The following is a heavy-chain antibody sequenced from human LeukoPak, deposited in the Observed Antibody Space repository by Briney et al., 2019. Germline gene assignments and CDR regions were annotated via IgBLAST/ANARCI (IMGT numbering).Heavy chain of an antibody. CDR1: GYTFTSYY. V-gene: IGHV1-46*01. CDR3: AKEAGTAMAPFDY. Sequence: ASVKVSCKASGYTFTSYYIHWVRQAPGQGLEWMGIINPSGGSTSYAQKFQGRVTMTRDTSTSTVYMELSSLRSEDTTLYYCAKEAGTAMAPFDYWGQGTLVTVSS. J-gene: IGHJ4*02. D-gene: IGHD5-18*01. CDR2: INPSGGST.